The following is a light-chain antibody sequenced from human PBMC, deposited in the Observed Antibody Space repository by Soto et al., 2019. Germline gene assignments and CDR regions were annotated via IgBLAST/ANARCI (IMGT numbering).Light chain of an antibody. J-gene: IGLJ3*02. CDR1: SSNIGSYD. CDR2: GNR. Sequence: QSVLTQPPSASGPPGQRVTISCSGSSSNIGSYDVHWYQQLPGAAPKLVIFGNRNRPSGVPERFSGSKSGTSASLAITGLQAEDEADYYCQAYDYSLTAFVFGGGTKVTVL. CDR3: QAYDYSLTAFV. V-gene: IGLV1-40*01.